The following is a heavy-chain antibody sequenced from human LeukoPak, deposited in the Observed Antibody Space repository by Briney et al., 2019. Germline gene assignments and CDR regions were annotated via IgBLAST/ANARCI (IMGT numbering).Heavy chain of an antibody. J-gene: IGHJ4*02. D-gene: IGHD6-19*01. CDR2: INPKSGGT. CDR1: GYTFTGYY. V-gene: IGHV1-2*06. CDR3: AASIALTGNFFDY. Sequence: ASVKVSCKTSGYTFTGYYMHWVRQAPGQGLEWMGRINPKSGGTDYAQKFQGRDTMTRDTSISTAYMELSRLRSDDTAVYYCAASIALTGNFFDYWGQGTLVTVSS.